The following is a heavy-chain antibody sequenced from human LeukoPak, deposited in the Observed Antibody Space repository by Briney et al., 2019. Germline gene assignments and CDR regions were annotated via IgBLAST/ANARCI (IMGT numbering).Heavy chain of an antibody. CDR3: ARAGTCSSTSCDGGIEY. Sequence: GGSLRLSCAASGFAFSSYNMKWVRQAPGKGLEWVSFISTTSTYIYYADSVKGRFTVSRDNSKNLLYLQMDSLRVEDTAVYYCARAGTCSSTSCDGGIEYWGQGTLVTVSS. V-gene: IGHV3-21*06. CDR1: GFAFSSYN. J-gene: IGHJ4*02. D-gene: IGHD2-2*01. CDR2: ISTTSTYI.